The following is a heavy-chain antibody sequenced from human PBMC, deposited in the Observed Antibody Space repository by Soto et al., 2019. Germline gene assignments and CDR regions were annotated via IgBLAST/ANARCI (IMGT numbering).Heavy chain of an antibody. CDR2: LIPYNGNT. D-gene: IGHD3-10*01. V-gene: IGHV1-18*01. CDR1: GYTFTNYG. J-gene: IGHJ6*02. Sequence: QVQLVQSGAEVKKPGASVKVSCKASGYTFTNYGINWVRQAPGQGLEWMGWLIPYNGNTNYAPKLQGRVTMTTDTPTRRAYEELRSLRSDDTAVYDCAGVVPYGAGRGGMGVWGQGTTVTVSS. CDR3: AGVVPYGAGRGGMGV.